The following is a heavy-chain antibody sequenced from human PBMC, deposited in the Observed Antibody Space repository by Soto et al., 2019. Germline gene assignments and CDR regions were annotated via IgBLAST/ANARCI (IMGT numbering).Heavy chain of an antibody. V-gene: IGHV3-23*01. CDR3: GRRYSSSWGFDP. Sequence: EVQLLESGGGLVQPGGSLRLSCAASGFTFSSYAMSWVRQAPGKGLEWVSAISGSGGSTYYADSVKGRFTISRDNSKNTLCLQMNSLRAEDTAVYYCGRRYSSSWGFDPWGQGTLVTVSS. J-gene: IGHJ5*02. CDR2: ISGSGGST. CDR1: GFTFSSYA. D-gene: IGHD6-13*01.